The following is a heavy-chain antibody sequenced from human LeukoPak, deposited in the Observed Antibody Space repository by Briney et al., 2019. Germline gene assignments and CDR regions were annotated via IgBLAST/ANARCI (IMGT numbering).Heavy chain of an antibody. CDR1: GFTFNSYG. D-gene: IGHD1-26*01. CDR3: AKDQVGADDY. Sequence: GGSLRLSCAASGFTFNSYGMHWVRQAPGKGLEWVAVISYDGSNKYYADSVKGRFTISRDNSKNTLYLQMNSLRAEDTAVYYCAKDQVGADDYWGQGTLVTVSS. CDR2: ISYDGSNK. V-gene: IGHV3-30*18. J-gene: IGHJ4*02.